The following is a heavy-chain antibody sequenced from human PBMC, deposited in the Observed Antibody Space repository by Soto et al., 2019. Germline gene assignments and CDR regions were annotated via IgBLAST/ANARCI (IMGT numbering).Heavy chain of an antibody. CDR2: IYYSGST. Sequence: SETLSLTCSVSGGSISSYYWSWIRQPPGKGLEWIGYIYYSGSTNYNLSLKSRVTISVDTSKNQFSLKLSSVTAADTAVYYCARHIYDFWSGYAFGIWVQGTMVTVSS. CDR1: GGSISSYY. J-gene: IGHJ3*02. CDR3: ARHIYDFWSGYAFGI. V-gene: IGHV4-59*08. D-gene: IGHD3-3*01.